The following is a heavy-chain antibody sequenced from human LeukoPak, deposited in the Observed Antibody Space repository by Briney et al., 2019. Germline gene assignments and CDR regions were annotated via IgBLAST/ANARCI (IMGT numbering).Heavy chain of an antibody. D-gene: IGHD2-15*01. CDR2: IKSKTAGGAT. CDR3: ARDCGGGSCYGPYDAFDI. Sequence: GGSLRLSCAASGFTFDNAWMTWVRQAPGRGLEWVGRIKSKTAGGATDYAAPVRGRFTISRDDSENTLYLQMNSLRAEDTAVYYCARDCGGGSCYGPYDAFDIWGQGTMVTVSS. V-gene: IGHV3-15*01. J-gene: IGHJ3*02. CDR1: GFTFDNAW.